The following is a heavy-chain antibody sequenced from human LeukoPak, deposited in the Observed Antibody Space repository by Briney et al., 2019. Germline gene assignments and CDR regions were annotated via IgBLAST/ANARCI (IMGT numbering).Heavy chain of an antibody. CDR3: ARAYYDYVWGSYPHF. D-gene: IGHD3-16*02. CDR2: ISYDGSNK. Sequence: GRSLRLSCAASGFTFSSYVMHWVRQAPGKGLEWVVVISYDGSNKYYADSVKGRFTISRDNSKNTLYLQMNSLRAEDTAVYYCARAYYDYVWGSYPHFWGQGTLVTVSS. J-gene: IGHJ4*02. CDR1: GFTFSSYV. V-gene: IGHV3-30*01.